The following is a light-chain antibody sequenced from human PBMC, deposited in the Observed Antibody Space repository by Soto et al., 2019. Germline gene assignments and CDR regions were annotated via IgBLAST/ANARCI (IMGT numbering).Light chain of an antibody. V-gene: IGLV3-21*04. CDR2: YGT. CDR1: NIGSKS. J-gene: IGLJ2*01. Sequence: SYELIQPPSMSVAPGKTARITCGGNNIGSKSVHWYQQKPGQAPVLVIYYGTDRPSGIPERFSGSNSGDTATLTISRVEAGDEADYYCQVWDSSSDRVLFGGGTQLTVL. CDR3: QVWDSSSDRVL.